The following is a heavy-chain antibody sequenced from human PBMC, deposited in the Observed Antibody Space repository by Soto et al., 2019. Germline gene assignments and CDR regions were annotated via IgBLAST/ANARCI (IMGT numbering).Heavy chain of an antibody. J-gene: IGHJ6*02. CDR2: ISGNGDST. Sequence: PGGSLRLSCAASGFTFSSYAMSWVRQAPGKGLEWVSAISGNGDSTYYADSVKGRFTISRDNAKNSLYLQMNSLRAEDTAVYYCTRGGYDFWSGYPPPFYGMDVWGQGTTVTVSS. V-gene: IGHV3-23*01. CDR3: TRGGYDFWSGYPPPFYGMDV. D-gene: IGHD3-3*01. CDR1: GFTFSSYA.